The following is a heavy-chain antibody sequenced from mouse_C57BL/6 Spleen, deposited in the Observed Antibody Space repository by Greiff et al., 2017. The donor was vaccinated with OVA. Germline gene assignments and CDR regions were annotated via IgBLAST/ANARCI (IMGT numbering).Heavy chain of an antibody. D-gene: IGHD2-2*01. Sequence: QVTLKESGPGLLQSSQTLSLTCSFSGFSLSTSGMGVSWIRQPSGKGLEWLAHIYWDDDKRYNPSLKSRLTISKDTSRNQVFLKITSVDTADTATYYCARRRGLRWYFDVWGTGATVTVSS. V-gene: IGHV8-12*01. CDR1: GFSLSTSGMG. CDR2: IYWDDDK. J-gene: IGHJ1*03. CDR3: ARRRGLRWYFDV.